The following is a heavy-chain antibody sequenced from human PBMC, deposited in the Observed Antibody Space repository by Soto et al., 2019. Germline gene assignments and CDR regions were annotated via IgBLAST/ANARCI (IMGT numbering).Heavy chain of an antibody. CDR3: ARDKDREELGGNYYYALEV. CDR2: IIPIFRTP. J-gene: IGHJ6*02. V-gene: IGHV1-69*12. Sequence: QVQLVQSGAEVKKPGSSVKVSCKASGDTFSSFAISWVRQAPGQGLEWLGGIIPIFRTPNYAQKFQGRVTITADEPTTTAYMELSSLRSEDTAVYYCARDKDREELGGNYYYALEVWGQGTTVIVSS. CDR1: GDTFSSFA. D-gene: IGHD7-27*01.